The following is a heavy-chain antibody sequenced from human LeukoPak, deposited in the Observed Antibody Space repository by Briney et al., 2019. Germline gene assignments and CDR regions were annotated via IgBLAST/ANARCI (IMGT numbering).Heavy chain of an antibody. J-gene: IGHJ6*03. D-gene: IGHD3-22*01. CDR2: IYPSGST. V-gene: IGHV4-4*07. Sequence: PSETLSLTCTVSGGSIISYYWSWVRQSAGKGLEWSGRIYPSGSTEYNTSLKSRVTMSVDMSKKQFSLKLTSVTAADTAVYYCARLKFYDSTGYTPGYYMDGWGKGTTVTVSS. CDR3: ARLKFYDSTGYTPGYYMDG. CDR1: GGSIISYY.